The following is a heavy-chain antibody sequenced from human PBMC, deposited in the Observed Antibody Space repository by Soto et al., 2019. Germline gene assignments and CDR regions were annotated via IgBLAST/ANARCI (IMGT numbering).Heavy chain of an antibody. D-gene: IGHD3-22*01. J-gene: IGHJ1*01. CDR3: ARVDYYDSGCYYSGPSESFQH. CDR1: GFTFTSYE. Sequence: PGGYLRLSCAASGFTFTSYEMNWVRQAPGKGLEWVSYISSGGSTIYYADSVKGRFTISRDNAKKSLYLQMNSLRAEDTAVYYCARVDYYDSGCYYSGPSESFQHWGQGPLVTGSS. CDR2: ISSGGSTI. V-gene: IGHV3-48*03.